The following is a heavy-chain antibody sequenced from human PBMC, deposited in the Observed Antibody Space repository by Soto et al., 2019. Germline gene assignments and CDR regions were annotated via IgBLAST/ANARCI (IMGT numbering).Heavy chain of an antibody. CDR3: ARPYCSNTRCYLYYYAMDV. J-gene: IGHJ6*04. V-gene: IGHV3-30*04. Sequence: QVQLVESGGGVVHPGRSLRLSCAASGFTFSTYAMHWVRQAPGKGLEWVAVISSDGSHKYYADSVKGRFTISRDNSKNTVFLQMDSLRAEDTAVYYWARPYCSNTRCYLYYYAMDVWGKGTTVTVSS. CDR2: ISSDGSHK. CDR1: GFTFSTYA. D-gene: IGHD2-2*01.